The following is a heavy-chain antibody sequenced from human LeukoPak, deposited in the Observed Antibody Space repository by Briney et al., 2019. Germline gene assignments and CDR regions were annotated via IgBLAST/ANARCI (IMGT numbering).Heavy chain of an antibody. CDR2: INHSGST. V-gene: IGHV4-34*01. Sequence: SETLSLTCAVYGGSFSGYYWGWIRQPPGKGLEWIGEINHSGSTNYNPSLKSRVTISVDTSKNQFSLKLSSVTAADTAVYYCAAVFGVVPTVWYFDYWGQGTLVTVSS. CDR1: GGSFSGYY. CDR3: AAVFGVVPTVWYFDY. D-gene: IGHD3-3*01. J-gene: IGHJ4*02.